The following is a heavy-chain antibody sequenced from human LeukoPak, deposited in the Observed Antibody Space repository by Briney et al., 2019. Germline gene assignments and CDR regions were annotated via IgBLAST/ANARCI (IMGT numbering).Heavy chain of an antibody. CDR3: ARGEDMTAIRPGY. V-gene: IGHV4-61*01. CDR2: IYSSGTT. D-gene: IGHD2-15*01. Sequence: SETLSLTCTVSGGSVSSGSYYWSWIRQPPGMGLEWIGCIYSSGTTKYNPSLKSRITMSVDTSKNQFSLKLSSVTAADTAVYYCARGEDMTAIRPGYWGQGTLVTVSS. CDR1: GGSVSSGSYY. J-gene: IGHJ4*02.